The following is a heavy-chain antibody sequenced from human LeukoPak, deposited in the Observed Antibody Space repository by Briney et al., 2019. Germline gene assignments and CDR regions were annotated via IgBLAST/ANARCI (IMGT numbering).Heavy chain of an antibody. V-gene: IGHV1-18*04. J-gene: IGHJ6*03. CDR1: GYTFTSYY. D-gene: IGHD2-2*01. CDR3: ARGVVPAAQYGEYYYYYMDV. Sequence: GASVKVSCKASGYTFTSYYMHWVRQAPGQGLEWMGWISAYNGNTNYAQKLQGRVTMTTDTSTSTAYMELRSLRSDDTAVYYCARGVVPAAQYGEYYYYYMDVWGKGTTVTVSS. CDR2: ISAYNGNT.